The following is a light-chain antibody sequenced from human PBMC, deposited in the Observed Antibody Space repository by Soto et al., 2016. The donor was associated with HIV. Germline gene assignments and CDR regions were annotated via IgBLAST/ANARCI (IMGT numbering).Light chain of an antibody. CDR3: QVWDSSSDHWV. CDR1: NIGSKS. V-gene: IGLV3-21*03. J-gene: IGLJ3*02. CDR2: DDA. Sequence: SYVLTQPPSVSLAPGKTAEIPCGGNNIGSKSVHWYQQKPGQAPVLVLFDDAERPSGIPERLSGSNSGHTATLTISRVEAGDEADYYCQVWDSSSDHWVFGGGTKLTVL.